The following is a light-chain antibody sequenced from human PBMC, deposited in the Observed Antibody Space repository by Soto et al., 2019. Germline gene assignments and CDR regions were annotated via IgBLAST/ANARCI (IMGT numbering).Light chain of an antibody. J-gene: IGKJ4*01. Sequence: EVVMTQSPATLSVSPGERATLSCRASQSVGSDLAWYKKKPGQGTRLLIYGASSRDTGIPDRVSGSGSGTDVTLTISRLEPEELAVYYGQQYGSSPLTFGGGTKVDIK. CDR3: QQYGSSPLT. CDR2: GAS. V-gene: IGKV3-20*01. CDR1: QSVGSD.